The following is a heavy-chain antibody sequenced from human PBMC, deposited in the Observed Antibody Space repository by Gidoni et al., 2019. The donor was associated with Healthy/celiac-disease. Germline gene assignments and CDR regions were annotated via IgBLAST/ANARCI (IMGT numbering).Heavy chain of an antibody. D-gene: IGHD3-10*01. J-gene: IGHJ5*02. CDR2: INHSGST. CDR1: GGSFSGDY. CDR3: ARASPFTMVRGARGGWFDP. V-gene: IGHV4-34*01. Sequence: QVQLQQWGAGLLQPSETLSLTCAVYGGSFSGDYWSWIRQPPGKGLEWIGEINHSGSTNYNPSLKSRVTISVDTSKNQFSLKLSSVTAADTAVYYCARASPFTMVRGARGGWFDPWGQGTLVTVSS.